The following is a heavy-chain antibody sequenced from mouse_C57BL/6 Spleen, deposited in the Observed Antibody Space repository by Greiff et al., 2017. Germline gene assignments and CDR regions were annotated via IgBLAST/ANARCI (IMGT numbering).Heavy chain of an antibody. CDR3: ARLGDYDVKAMDY. V-gene: IGHV5-15*04. CDR2: ISNLAYSI. CDR1: GFTFSDYG. Sequence: EVKLVESGGGLVQPGGSLKLSCAASGFTFSDYGMAWVRQAPRKGPEWVAFISNLAYSIYYAATVTGRFTISRENAKNTLYLGMSSLRSEDTAMYYCARLGDYDVKAMDYWGQGTSVTVSS. D-gene: IGHD2-4*01. J-gene: IGHJ4*01.